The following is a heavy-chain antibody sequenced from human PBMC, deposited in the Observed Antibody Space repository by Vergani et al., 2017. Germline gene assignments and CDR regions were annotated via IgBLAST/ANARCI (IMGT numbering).Heavy chain of an antibody. CDR3: ARHLVRYYFDY. CDR1: GGSISSGSYY. CDR2: IYTSGST. J-gene: IGHJ4*02. D-gene: IGHD3-10*01. V-gene: IGHV4-61*02. Sequence: QVQLQESGPGLVKPSQTLSLTCTVSGGSISSGSYYWSWIRQPAGKGLEWIGRIYTSGSTNYNPSLKSRVTISVDTSKNQFSLKLSSVTAADTAVYYCARHLVRYYFDYWGQGTLVTVSS.